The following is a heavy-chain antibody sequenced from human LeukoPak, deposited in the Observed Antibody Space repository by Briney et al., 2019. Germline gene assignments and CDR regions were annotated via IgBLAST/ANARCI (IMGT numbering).Heavy chain of an antibody. V-gene: IGHV3-33*01. Sequence: GGSLRLSCAASGFTFSSYGMHWVHQAPGKGLEWVAVIWYDGSNKYYADSVKGRFTISRDNSKNTLYPQMNSLRAEDTAVYYCARDRARGSYGDFPVDYWGQGTLVTVSS. CDR1: GFTFSSYG. CDR2: IWYDGSNK. D-gene: IGHD4-17*01. CDR3: ARDRARGSYGDFPVDY. J-gene: IGHJ4*02.